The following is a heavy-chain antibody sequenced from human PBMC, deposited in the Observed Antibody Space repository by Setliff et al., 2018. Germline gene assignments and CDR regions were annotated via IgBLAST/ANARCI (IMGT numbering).Heavy chain of an antibody. V-gene: IGHV1-69*13. CDR3: ARDHGGYNSLDY. J-gene: IGHJ4*02. Sequence: SVKVSCKASGGNFRTYAFNWVRQARGQGPEWMGGITPMFGPAKYAQKFQGRVTISADESTSTVYMELNSLRLEDTAFYYCARDHGGYNSLDYWGQGTLVTVSS. D-gene: IGHD5-12*01. CDR2: ITPMFGPA. CDR1: GGNFRTYA.